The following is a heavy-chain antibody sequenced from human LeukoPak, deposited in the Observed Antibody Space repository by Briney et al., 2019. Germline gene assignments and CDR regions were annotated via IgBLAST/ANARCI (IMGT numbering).Heavy chain of an antibody. D-gene: IGHD3-9*01. Sequence: SETLSLTCAVYGGSFSGYYWGWIRQPPGKGLEWIGSIFYAGSTYYNPSLKSRVTISVDTSKNQFSLKLSSVTAADTAVYYCARDSNFDWLFWFDPWGQGTLVTVSS. CDR2: IFYAGST. J-gene: IGHJ5*02. V-gene: IGHV4-34*12. CDR3: ARDSNFDWLFWFDP. CDR1: GGSFSGYY.